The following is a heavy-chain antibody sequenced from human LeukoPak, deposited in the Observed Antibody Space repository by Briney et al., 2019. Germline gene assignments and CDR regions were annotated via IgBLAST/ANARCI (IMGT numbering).Heavy chain of an antibody. CDR3: AREVAMIRGVKNWFDR. D-gene: IGHD3-10*01. CDR1: GDSVSSNDAS. V-gene: IGHV6-1*01. J-gene: IGHJ5*02. Sequence: HSQTLSLTCAISGDSVSSNDASWNWIRQSPSRGLEWLGRTFYRSKWYYDYEASLKSRITINPDTSKNQFSLQLNSVTPEDTAMYYCAREVAMIRGVKNWFDRWGQGTLVTVSS. CDR2: TFYRSKWYY.